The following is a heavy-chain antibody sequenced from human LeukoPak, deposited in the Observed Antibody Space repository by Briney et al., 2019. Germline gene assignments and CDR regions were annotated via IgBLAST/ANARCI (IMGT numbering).Heavy chain of an antibody. Sequence: GGSLRLSCAASGFTFSSYAMSWVRQAPGKGLEWVSAISGSGGSTYYADSVKGRFTISRDNSKNTLYLQMNSLRAEDTAVYYCAKDTGIWLGESGELVFWGQRGLGSVS. CDR1: GFTFSSYA. CDR2: ISGSGGST. D-gene: IGHD3-10*01. V-gene: IGHV3-23*01. CDR3: AKDTGIWLGESGELVF. J-gene: IGHJ4*02.